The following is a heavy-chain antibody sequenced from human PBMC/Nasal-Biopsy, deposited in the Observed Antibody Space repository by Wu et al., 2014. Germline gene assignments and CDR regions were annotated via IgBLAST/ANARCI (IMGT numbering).Heavy chain of an antibody. D-gene: IGHD3-22*01. V-gene: IGHV1-18*01. Sequence: CKASGYTFTSYGISWVRQAPGQGLEWMGWISAYNGNTNYAQKLQGRVTMTTDTSTSTAYMELRSLRSEDTAVYYCASLGSGFSRRYYGMDVWGQGTMVTVSS. CDR2: ISAYNGNT. J-gene: IGHJ6*02. CDR3: ASLGSGFSRRYYGMDV. CDR1: GYTFTSYG.